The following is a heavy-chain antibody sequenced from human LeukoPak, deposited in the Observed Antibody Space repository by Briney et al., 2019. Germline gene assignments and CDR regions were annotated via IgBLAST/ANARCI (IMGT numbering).Heavy chain of an antibody. CDR2: IWYDGSNK. J-gene: IGHJ4*02. D-gene: IGHD2-21*02. Sequence: QPGGSLRLSCAASGFTFSSYGMHWVRQAPGKGLEGVAVIWYDGSNKYYADSVKGRFTISRDNSKNTLYLQMNSLRAEDTAVDYCARGRKGDCYFDYWGQGTLVTVSS. CDR3: ARGRKGDCYFDY. CDR1: GFTFSSYG. V-gene: IGHV3-33*01.